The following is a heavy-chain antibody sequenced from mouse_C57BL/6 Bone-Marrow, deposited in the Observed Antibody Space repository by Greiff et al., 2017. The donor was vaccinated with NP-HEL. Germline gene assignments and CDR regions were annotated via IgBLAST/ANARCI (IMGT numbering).Heavy chain of an antibody. CDR1: GFTFTDYY. CDR3: ARSLYGFAY. Sequence: EVKVVESGGGLVQPGGSLSLSCAASGFTFTDYYMSWVRQPPGKALEWLGFIRTKANGSTTAYSASVKGRFTISRDNSQRILYLQMNDLRAEDSASYYCARSLYGFAYWGQGTLVTVSA. D-gene: IGHD1-2*01. V-gene: IGHV7-3*01. J-gene: IGHJ3*01. CDR2: IRTKANGSTT.